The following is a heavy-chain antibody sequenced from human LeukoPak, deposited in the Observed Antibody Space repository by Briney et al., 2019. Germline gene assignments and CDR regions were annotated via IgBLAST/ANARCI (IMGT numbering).Heavy chain of an antibody. CDR3: ARDTSPQGSVGATIFDY. Sequence: QPGRSLRLSCAASGFTFSSYAMHWVRQAPGKGLELVAVISYDGSNKYYADSVKGRFTISRDNSKNTLYLQMNSLRAEDTAVYYCARDTSPQGSVGATIFDYWGQGTLVTVSS. V-gene: IGHV3-30-3*01. D-gene: IGHD1-26*01. CDR1: GFTFSSYA. J-gene: IGHJ4*02. CDR2: ISYDGSNK.